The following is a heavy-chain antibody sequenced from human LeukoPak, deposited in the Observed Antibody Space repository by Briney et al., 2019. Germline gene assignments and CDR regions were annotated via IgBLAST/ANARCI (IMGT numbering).Heavy chain of an antibody. CDR2: ISSSGSTI. CDR3: ARQGGRLHRDY. Sequence: PGGSLRLSCAASGFTFSSYEMNWVRQAPGKGLEWVPYISSSGSTIYYADSVKGRFTISRDNAKNSLYLQMNSLRAEDTAAYYCARQGGRLHRDYWGQGTLVTVSS. D-gene: IGHD6-25*01. J-gene: IGHJ4*02. V-gene: IGHV3-48*03. CDR1: GFTFSSYE.